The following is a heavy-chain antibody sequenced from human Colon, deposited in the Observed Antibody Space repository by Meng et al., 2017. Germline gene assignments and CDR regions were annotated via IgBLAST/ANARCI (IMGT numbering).Heavy chain of an antibody. CDR2: TIPILGTT. V-gene: IGHV1-69*05. D-gene: IGHD3-10*01. CDR1: GGTFSGYE. CDR3: ARCGVAFYSGAGSCAS. Sequence: SVKVSCKASGGTFSGYEITWVRQAPGQGLEWMGGTIPILGTTVYAQKFQGRITITTDESTSTAYMELNSLRSEDTAVFYCARCGVAFYSGAGSCASWGQGTLVTVSS. J-gene: IGHJ5*02.